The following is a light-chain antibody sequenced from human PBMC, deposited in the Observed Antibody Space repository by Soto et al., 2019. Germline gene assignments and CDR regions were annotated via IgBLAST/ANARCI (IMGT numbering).Light chain of an antibody. V-gene: IGLV1-40*01. CDR2: GNN. J-gene: IGLJ1*01. CDR1: SSNIGAGYD. Sequence: QSVLTQPPSVSGAPGQRVTISCTESSSNIGAGYDVHWYQQLPGTAPKLLIYGNNNRASGVPDRFSGSKSGTSASLAITGLQAEDEADYYCQSYDSSLSGHYVFGTGTKLTVL. CDR3: QSYDSSLSGHYV.